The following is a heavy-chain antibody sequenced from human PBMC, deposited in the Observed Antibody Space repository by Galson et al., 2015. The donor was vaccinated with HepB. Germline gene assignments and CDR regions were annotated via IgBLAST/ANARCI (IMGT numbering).Heavy chain of an antibody. CDR2: IYYIGST. J-gene: IGHJ6*03. V-gene: IGHV4-39*01. Sequence: ETLSLTCTVSGGSISSTSYYWGWIRQPPGKGLEWIGSIYYIGSTYYNPSLKSRVTISVDTSKNQFSLKLSSVTAADTAVYYCARHRAYHYYYYMDVWGNGTTVTVSS. CDR3: ARHRAYHYYYYMDV. CDR1: GGSISSTSYY.